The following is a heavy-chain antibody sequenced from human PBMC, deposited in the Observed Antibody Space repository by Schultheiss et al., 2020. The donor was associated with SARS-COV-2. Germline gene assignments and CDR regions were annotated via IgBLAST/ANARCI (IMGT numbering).Heavy chain of an antibody. CDR3: ARGGGWFGAGGMDV. Sequence: SETLSLTCTVSGGSISSYYWSWIRQHPGKGLEWIGYIYYSGSTYYNPSLKSRVTISVDTSKNQFSLKLSSVTAADTAVYYCARGGGWFGAGGMDVWGQGTTVTVSS. CDR1: GGSISSYY. J-gene: IGHJ6*02. CDR2: IYYSGST. V-gene: IGHV4-59*06. D-gene: IGHD3-10*01.